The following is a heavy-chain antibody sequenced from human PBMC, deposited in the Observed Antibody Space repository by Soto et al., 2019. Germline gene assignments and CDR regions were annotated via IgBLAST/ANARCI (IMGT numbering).Heavy chain of an antibody. V-gene: IGHV1-46*01. J-gene: IGHJ4*02. Sequence: QVQLVQSGAEVKKPGASVKVSCEASGDTFTDYYIHWVRQAPGQGLEWMGTVNPSGGHTTYAQHFLGRMTMTRDTSTSTPYMELTSLTSEDTAVYYCARGGHVVVVTAALDYWGQGTLVTVSS. CDR2: VNPSGGHT. CDR3: ARGGHVVVVTAALDY. D-gene: IGHD2-21*02. CDR1: GDTFTDYY.